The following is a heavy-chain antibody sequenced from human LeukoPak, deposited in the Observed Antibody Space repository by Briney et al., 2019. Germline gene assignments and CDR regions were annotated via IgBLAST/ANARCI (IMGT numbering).Heavy chain of an antibody. V-gene: IGHV1-69*05. CDR1: VGTFSSYA. D-gene: IGHD2-2*01. CDR2: IIPIFGTA. J-gene: IGHJ6*03. Sequence: SVKVSCKASVGTFSSYAISWVRQAPGQGLEWMGRIIPIFGTANYAQKFQGRVTITTDESTSTAYMELSSLRSEDTAVYYCARDVDCSSTSCYHYYYYMDVWGKGTTVTVSS. CDR3: ARDVDCSSTSCYHYYYYMDV.